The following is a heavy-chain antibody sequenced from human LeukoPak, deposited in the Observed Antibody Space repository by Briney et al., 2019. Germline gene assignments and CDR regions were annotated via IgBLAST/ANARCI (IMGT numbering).Heavy chain of an antibody. J-gene: IGHJ5*02. CDR2: IYSGGET. CDR1: GFTVSSNY. V-gene: IGHV3-66*01. CDR3: ARDRPPQGIAVAA. Sequence: GGSLRLSCAASGFTVSSNYMSWVRQAPGRGLEWVSIIYSGGETYYADSVKGRFTISRDNSKSTLYLQMNSLRAEDTAVYYCARDRPPQGIAVAAWGQGTLVTVSS. D-gene: IGHD6-19*01.